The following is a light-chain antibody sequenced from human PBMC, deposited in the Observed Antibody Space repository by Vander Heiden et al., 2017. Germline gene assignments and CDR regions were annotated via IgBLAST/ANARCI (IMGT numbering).Light chain of an antibody. Sequence: DIQMTQSPSSLAASVGDRASITCRASQGISSSLAWYQQKAGKAPKLLIYAASNLQSGVSARFSGSGSGTDFSLTISSLQPEDFAIYFCQQNNSYPYTFGGGTKVEIK. V-gene: IGKV1-12*01. J-gene: IGKJ4*01. CDR2: AAS. CDR1: QGISSS. CDR3: QQNNSYPYT.